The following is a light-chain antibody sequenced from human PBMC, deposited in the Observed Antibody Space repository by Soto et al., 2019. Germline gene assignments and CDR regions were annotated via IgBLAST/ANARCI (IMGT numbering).Light chain of an antibody. J-gene: IGKJ1*01. CDR3: MQTLQTPT. Sequence: DIVMTQSPLSLPVTPGEPASISCRSSQNLMLSNGYNYLDWYLQKPGQSPQLLIHLGSNRASGVPDRFSGRGSGTDFTLKISRVEAEDVGVYYCMQTLQTPTFGQGTKVEIK. CDR2: LGS. V-gene: IGKV2-28*01. CDR1: QNLMLSNGYNY.